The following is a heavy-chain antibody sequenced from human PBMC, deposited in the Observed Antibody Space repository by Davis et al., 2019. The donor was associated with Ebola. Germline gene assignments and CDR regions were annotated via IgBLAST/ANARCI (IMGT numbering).Heavy chain of an antibody. J-gene: IGHJ6*03. V-gene: IGHV3-21*01. CDR3: ARDVYDSSGYDTRIYYYFYMDV. CDR2: ISSGSSYI. Sequence: GESLKISCAASGFTFSSYNMNWVRQAPGKGLEWVSSISSGSSYIYYADSVKGRFTISRDNAKNSLYLQMNSLRAEDTAVYYCARDVYDSSGYDTRIYYYFYMDVWGKGTTVTVSS. D-gene: IGHD3-22*01. CDR1: GFTFSSYN.